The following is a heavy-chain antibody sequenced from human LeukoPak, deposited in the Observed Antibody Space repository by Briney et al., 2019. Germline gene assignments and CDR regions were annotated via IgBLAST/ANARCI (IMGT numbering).Heavy chain of an antibody. Sequence: GESLKISCKGSGYSFTSYWISWVRQMPGKGLEWMGRIDPRDSYTNYSPSFQGHVTISADKSISTAYLQWSSLKASDTAMYYCARHYYGSGSYADYWGQGTLVTVSS. CDR3: ARHYYGSGSYADY. J-gene: IGHJ4*02. CDR2: IDPRDSYT. D-gene: IGHD3-10*01. CDR1: GYSFTSYW. V-gene: IGHV5-10-1*01.